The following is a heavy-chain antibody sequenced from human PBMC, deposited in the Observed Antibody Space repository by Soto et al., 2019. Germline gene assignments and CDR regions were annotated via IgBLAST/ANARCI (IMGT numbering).Heavy chain of an antibody. Sequence: EVQLVESGGGVVQPGGSLRLSCAASGFTFSSYSMNWVRQAPGKGLEWVSYISSSSSTIYYADSVKGRFTISRDNAKNPLYLRMNSLRDEDTAVYYCAGQNYDSSGYYLGMGAFDIWGQGTMVTVSS. V-gene: IGHV3-48*02. CDR2: ISSSSSTI. J-gene: IGHJ3*02. CDR1: GFTFSSYS. CDR3: AGQNYDSSGYYLGMGAFDI. D-gene: IGHD3-22*01.